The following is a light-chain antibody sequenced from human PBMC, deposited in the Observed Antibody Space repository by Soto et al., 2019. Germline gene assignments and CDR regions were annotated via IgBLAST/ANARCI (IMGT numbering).Light chain of an antibody. Sequence: EIVLTQSPGTLSLSPGERATLSCRASQSGSSSYLAWYQQKPCQAPRLLIYGASRRATGIPDRFSRSGSGTDFTLTISRLEPEDFAVYYCEQYGSSPQTFGQGTRLEIK. V-gene: IGKV3-20*01. CDR3: EQYGSSPQT. J-gene: IGKJ5*01. CDR2: GAS. CDR1: QSGSSSY.